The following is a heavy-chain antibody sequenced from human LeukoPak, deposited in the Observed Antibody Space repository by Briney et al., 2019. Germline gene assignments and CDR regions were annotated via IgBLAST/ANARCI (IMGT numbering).Heavy chain of an antibody. CDR2: ISSSSSTI. CDR3: ARDKVEVGAYSDSSGQGFDY. CDR1: GFTCSSYS. V-gene: IGHV3-48*01. D-gene: IGHD3-22*01. Sequence: LTGGTLRCSGAGSGFTCSSYSMKRVRQGPGNGLEGVSYISSSSSTIDYADSVKGRFTISRDNAKNSLYLQMNSLRAKDTAVYYCARDKVEVGAYSDSSGQGFDYWGQGTLVTVSS. J-gene: IGHJ4*02.